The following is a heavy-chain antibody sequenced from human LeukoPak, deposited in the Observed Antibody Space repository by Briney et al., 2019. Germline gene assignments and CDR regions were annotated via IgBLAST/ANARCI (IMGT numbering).Heavy chain of an antibody. CDR2: INPNSGGT. CDR1: GYTFTGYY. V-gene: IGHV1-2*04. J-gene: IGHJ4*02. Sequence: ASVKVSCKASGYTFTGYYMHWVRQAPGQGLEWMGWINPNSGGTNYAQKFQGWVTMTRDTSISTAYMELSRLRSDDTAVYYCARGGDYGDYDFGYWGQGTLVTVSS. D-gene: IGHD4-17*01. CDR3: ARGGDYGDYDFGY.